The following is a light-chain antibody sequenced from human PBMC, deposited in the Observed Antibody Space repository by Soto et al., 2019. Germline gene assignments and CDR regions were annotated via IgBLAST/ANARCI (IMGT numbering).Light chain of an antibody. Sequence: EIVMTQSPATLSVSPGERATLSCRASQSVSSNLAWYQQKPGQSPRLLIYGAYIRATGVPARFSGSGSGTEFTLTVNSLQSEDFAVYYCQHYHNWPRTFGQGTTVEI. CDR3: QHYHNWPRT. V-gene: IGKV3-15*01. J-gene: IGKJ1*01. CDR2: GAY. CDR1: QSVSSN.